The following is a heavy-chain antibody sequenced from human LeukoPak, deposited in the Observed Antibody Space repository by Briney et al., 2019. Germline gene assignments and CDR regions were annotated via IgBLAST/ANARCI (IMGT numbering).Heavy chain of an antibody. CDR1: GFTFSSYG. CDR3: VKEVHSSGWSMYLDY. Sequence: PGGSLRLSCTASGFTFSSYGMHWVRQAPGKGLEWVAVISFHGNDKYYADSVKGRFTIPRDNSKNTLYLQMDSLRAEDTAVYYCVKEVHSSGWSMYLDYWGQGTPVTVSS. CDR2: ISFHGNDK. J-gene: IGHJ4*02. V-gene: IGHV3-30*18. D-gene: IGHD6-19*01.